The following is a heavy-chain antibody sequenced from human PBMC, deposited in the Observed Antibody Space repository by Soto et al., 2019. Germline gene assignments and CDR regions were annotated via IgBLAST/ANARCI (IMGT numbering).Heavy chain of an antibody. CDR2: LLRSGSSA. CDR3: AKDAISGDGMCFMDS. CDR1: GFTFRNYA. V-gene: IGHV3-23*01. J-gene: IGHJ5*02. D-gene: IGHD4-17*01. Sequence: GGSLRLSCAASGFTFRNYAMTWARQAPGKGLEWVSSLLRSGSSAYYADSVRGRFTISSDTSTNSLYLQMNNLRAEDTAIYYCAKDAISGDGMCFMDSWGQGTVVTVSS.